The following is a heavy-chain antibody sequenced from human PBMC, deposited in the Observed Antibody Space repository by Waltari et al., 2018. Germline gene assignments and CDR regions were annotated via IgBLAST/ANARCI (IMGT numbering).Heavy chain of an antibody. CDR1: GFKFADYG. J-gene: IGHJ4*02. CDR3: ARGRVLTRDKREYLNF. CDR2: ISWNIGRI. V-gene: IGHV3-9*01. Sequence: EVQLVGSGGGLVQPGGSLRLSCAGSGFKFADYGMDWVRQVPGKGLEWVSHISWNIGRIEYADYVKGRFSVSRDNAKNSLYLQMNSLTVEDTAFYFCARGRVLTRDKREYLNFWGQGILVTVSS. D-gene: IGHD1-1*01.